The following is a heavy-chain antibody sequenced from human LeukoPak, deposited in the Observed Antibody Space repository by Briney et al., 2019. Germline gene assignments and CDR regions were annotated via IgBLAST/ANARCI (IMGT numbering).Heavy chain of an antibody. J-gene: IGHJ4*02. V-gene: IGHV3-74*01. CDR2: IDNDGSST. CDR3: ATGSGLWSPDH. CDR1: GFTFSNYW. D-gene: IGHD3-10*01. Sequence: GGSLRLSCAASGFTFSNYWMHWVRQAPGKGLVWVSRIDNDGSSTSYADSVKGRFTISRDNAKNRLYVQMNSLRAEDTAVYYCATGSGLWSPDHWGQGTLVTVSS.